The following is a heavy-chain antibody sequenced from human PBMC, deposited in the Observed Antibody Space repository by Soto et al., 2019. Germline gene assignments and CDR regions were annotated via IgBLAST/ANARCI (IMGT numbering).Heavy chain of an antibody. V-gene: IGHV3-23*01. D-gene: IGHD6-19*01. CDR3: AKDVYPGGWYLSGAFDI. J-gene: IGHJ3*02. CDR2: VSGTDDTT. Sequence: EVQLLESGGGLVQPGGSQRLSCAASGFTFSSYAMSWVRQAPGKGLEWVSVVSGTDDTTYYADSVKGRFTIARDNSKNSLYLQMNSLRAEDTAVYYCAKDVYPGGWYLSGAFDIWGQGTMVTVSS. CDR1: GFTFSSYA.